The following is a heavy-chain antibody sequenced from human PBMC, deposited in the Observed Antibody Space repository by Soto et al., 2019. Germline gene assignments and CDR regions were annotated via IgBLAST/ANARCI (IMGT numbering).Heavy chain of an antibody. CDR1: GASISRYN. V-gene: IGHV4-59*01. D-gene: IGHD3-9*01. CDR3: AREYYDILTGGYYFDY. Sequence: SETLSLTCTVSGASISRYNWAGIRRPPGKGPEWLGYLYYSGSIDYNPSLKSRVTITVDTSKNQFSLKLSSVTASDTAVYYCAREYYDILTGGYYFDYWGQRTLVTVSS. CDR2: LYYSGSI. J-gene: IGHJ4*02.